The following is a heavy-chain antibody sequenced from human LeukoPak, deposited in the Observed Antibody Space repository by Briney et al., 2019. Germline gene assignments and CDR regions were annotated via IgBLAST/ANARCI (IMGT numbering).Heavy chain of an antibody. V-gene: IGHV3-23*01. Sequence: GGSLRLSCAASGFTFSSYVMRWVRQAPGKGLEWVSAISGSGGSKDYADSVKGRFTISRDNSKTTLYLQLNRLRAEDTAVYYCAKTPYGRGPLDYWGQGTLVTVSS. CDR3: AKTPYGRGPLDY. D-gene: IGHD2-8*01. CDR2: ISGSGGSK. CDR1: GFTFSSYV. J-gene: IGHJ4*02.